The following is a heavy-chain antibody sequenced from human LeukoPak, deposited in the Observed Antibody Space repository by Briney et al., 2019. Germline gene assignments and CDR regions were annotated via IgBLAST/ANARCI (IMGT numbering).Heavy chain of an antibody. D-gene: IGHD3-3*01. CDR3: AKLYYDFWSGYYGFDP. CDR1: GFTFSSYA. V-gene: IGHV3-23*01. J-gene: IGHJ5*02. Sequence: GGSLRLSCAASGFTFSSYAMSWVRQAPGKGLEWVSAISGSGGSTYYADSVKSRFTISRDNSKNTLYLQMNSLRAEDTAVYYCAKLYYDFWSGYYGFDPWGQGTLVTVSS. CDR2: ISGSGGST.